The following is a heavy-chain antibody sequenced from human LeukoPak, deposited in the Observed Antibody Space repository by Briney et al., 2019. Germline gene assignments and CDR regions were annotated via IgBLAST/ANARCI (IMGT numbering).Heavy chain of an antibody. CDR2: IKQDGSEK. CDR3: ARISAAAGTGWFDP. D-gene: IGHD6-13*01. CDR1: GFTFSSYW. J-gene: IGHJ5*02. Sequence: GGSLRLSCAASGFTFSSYWMSWVRQAPGKGLEWVANIKQDGSEKYYVDSVKGRFTISRDNAKNSLYLQMNSLRAGDTAVYYCARISAAAGTGWFDPWGQGTLVTVSS. V-gene: IGHV3-7*01.